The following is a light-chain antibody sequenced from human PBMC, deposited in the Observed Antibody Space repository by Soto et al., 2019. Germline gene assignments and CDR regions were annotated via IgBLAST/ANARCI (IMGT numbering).Light chain of an antibody. CDR1: QSISTW. V-gene: IGKV1-5*03. CDR3: QQYDSYLYT. Sequence: DIQMTQSPSTLSASVGDRVTITCRASQSISTWLAWYQQKPGKDPKLLIYKASSLQSGVPSRFSGSGSGTEFTLTISSLQPDDFATYYCQQYDSYLYTFGQGTKLEI. CDR2: KAS. J-gene: IGKJ2*01.